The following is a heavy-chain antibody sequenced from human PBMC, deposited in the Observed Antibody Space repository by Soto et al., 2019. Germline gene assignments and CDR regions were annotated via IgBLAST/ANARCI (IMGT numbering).Heavy chain of an antibody. D-gene: IGHD2-15*01. V-gene: IGHV3-30*18. J-gene: IGHJ4*02. CDR1: GFTFSSYG. CDR3: AKEAGYCSGGSCDFDY. CDR2: ISYDGSNK. Sequence: GGSLRLSCAASGFTFSSYGMHWVRQAPGMGLEWVAVISYDGSNKYYADSVKGRFTISRDNSKNTLYLQMNSLRAEDTAVYYCAKEAGYCSGGSCDFDYWGQGTLVTVSS.